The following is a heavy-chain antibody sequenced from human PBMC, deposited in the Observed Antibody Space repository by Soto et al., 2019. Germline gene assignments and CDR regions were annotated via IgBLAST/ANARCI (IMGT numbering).Heavy chain of an antibody. CDR2: IIPILGIA. J-gene: IGHJ5*02. D-gene: IGHD2-15*01. V-gene: IGHV1-69*04. Sequence: VASVKVSCKASGGTFSSYTISWVRQAPGQGLEWMGRIIPILGIANYAQKFQGRVTITADKSTSTAYMELSSLRSEDTAVYYCARDFRYCSGGSCYSAWGQGTLVTVSS. CDR1: GGTFSSYT. CDR3: ARDFRYCSGGSCYSA.